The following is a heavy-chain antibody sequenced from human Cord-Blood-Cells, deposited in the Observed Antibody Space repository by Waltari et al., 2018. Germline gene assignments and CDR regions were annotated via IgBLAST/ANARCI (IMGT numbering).Heavy chain of an antibody. CDR2: IIPIFGTA. V-gene: IGHV1-69*01. CDR1: GGTFSSYA. CDR3: ARVVPAAMVDYYYGMDV. J-gene: IGHJ6*02. D-gene: IGHD2-2*01. Sequence: QVQLVQSGAEVKKPGSSVKVSCKASGGTFSSYAISWVRQAPGQGLGWMGGIIPIFGTANYAQKFQGRVTITADESTSTAYMELSSLRSEDTAVYYCARVVPAAMVDYYYGMDVWGQGTTVTVSS.